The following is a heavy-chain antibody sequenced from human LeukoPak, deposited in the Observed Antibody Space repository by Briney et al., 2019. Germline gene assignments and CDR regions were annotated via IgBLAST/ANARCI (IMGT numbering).Heavy chain of an antibody. CDR3: TTRLTVTFGGVIVFDY. CDR2: IKSKTDGGTT. Sequence: GGSLRLSCAASGFTFSNAWMSWVRQAPGKGLKWVGRIKSKTDGGTTDYAAPVKGRFTISRDDSKNTLYLQMNSLKTEDTAVYYCTTRLTVTFGGVIVFDYWGQGTLVTVSS. J-gene: IGHJ4*02. CDR1: GFTFSNAW. D-gene: IGHD3-16*02. V-gene: IGHV3-15*01.